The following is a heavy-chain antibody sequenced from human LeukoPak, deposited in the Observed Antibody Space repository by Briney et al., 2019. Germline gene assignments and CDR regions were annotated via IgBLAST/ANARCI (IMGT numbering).Heavy chain of an antibody. CDR1: GGSISSYY. D-gene: IGHD4-17*01. Sequence: LETLSLTCTVSGGSISSYYWSWIRQPPGKGLEWIGYIYYSGSTNYNPSLKSRVTISVDTSKNQFSLKLSSVTAADTAVYYCARQGRTRDYVFDYWGQGTLVTVSS. J-gene: IGHJ4*02. V-gene: IGHV4-59*08. CDR2: IYYSGST. CDR3: ARQGRTRDYVFDY.